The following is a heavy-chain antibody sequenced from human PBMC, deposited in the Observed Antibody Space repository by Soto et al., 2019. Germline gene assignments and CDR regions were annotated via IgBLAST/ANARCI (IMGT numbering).Heavy chain of an antibody. D-gene: IGHD5-12*01. V-gene: IGHV3-30*18. J-gene: IGHJ4*02. CDR1: GFTFSSYG. CDR2: ISYDGSNK. Sequence: VQLVESGGGVVQPGRSLRLSCAASGFTFSSYGMHWVRQAPGKGLEWVAVISYDGSNKYYADSVKGRFTTSRDNSKNTLYLQMNSLRAEDTAVYYCAKDPSLGTEYSGYVNPDFDYWGQGTLVTVSS. CDR3: AKDPSLGTEYSGYVNPDFDY.